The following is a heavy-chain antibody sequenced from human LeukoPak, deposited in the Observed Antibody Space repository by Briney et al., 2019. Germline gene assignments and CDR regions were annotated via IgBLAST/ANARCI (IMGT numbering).Heavy chain of an antibody. Sequence: ASVKVSCKASGYTFTSYDINWVRQAPGQGPEWVGWMNPNSGNTGCAQKFQGRVTITRNTSISTVYMELSSLRSEDTAVYYCARSSGPNAFDIWGQGTMVTVSS. CDR3: ARSSGPNAFDI. D-gene: IGHD3-22*01. V-gene: IGHV1-8*03. J-gene: IGHJ3*02. CDR1: GYTFTSYD. CDR2: MNPNSGNT.